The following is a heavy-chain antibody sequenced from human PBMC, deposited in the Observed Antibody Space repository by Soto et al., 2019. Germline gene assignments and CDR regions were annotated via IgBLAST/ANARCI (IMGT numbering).Heavy chain of an antibody. CDR1: GGSISSSSYY. V-gene: IGHV4-39*01. J-gene: IGHJ6*03. CDR3: ARLTKDYDILTGYYKRAGPPSYYYYMDV. CDR2: IYYSGST. Sequence: SETLSLTCTVSGGSISSSSYYWGWIRQPPGKGLEWIGSIYYSGSTYYNPSLKSRVTISVDTSKNQFSLKLSSVTATDTAVYYCARLTKDYDILTGYYKRAGPPSYYYYMDVWGKGTTVTVSS. D-gene: IGHD3-9*01.